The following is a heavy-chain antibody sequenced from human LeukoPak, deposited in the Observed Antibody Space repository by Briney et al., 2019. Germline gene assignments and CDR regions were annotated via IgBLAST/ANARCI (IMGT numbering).Heavy chain of an antibody. CDR3: ARDTVREYCSGGSCYVDY. J-gene: IGHJ4*02. Sequence: PGGSLRLSCAASGFTFSSYWMSWVRQAPGKGLEWVANIKQSGSEEYYVDSVKGRFTISRDNAKNSLYLQMNSLRAEDTAVYYCARDTVREYCSGGSCYVDYWGQGTLVTVSP. D-gene: IGHD2-15*01. V-gene: IGHV3-7*01. CDR1: GFTFSSYW. CDR2: IKQSGSEE.